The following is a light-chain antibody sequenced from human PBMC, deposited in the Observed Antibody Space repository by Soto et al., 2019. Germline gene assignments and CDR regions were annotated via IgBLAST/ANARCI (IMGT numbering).Light chain of an antibody. CDR2: DVS. CDR3: SSYTSSNTVV. V-gene: IGLV2-14*01. CDR1: SSDVGGHDY. Sequence: QSALTQPASVSGSPGQAITISCTGTSSDVGGHDYVAWYQHHPGKAPKLMIFDVSDRPSGISNRFSGSKSGNTASLTISGLQAQDEADYYCSSYTSSNTVVFGTGTKLTVL. J-gene: IGLJ1*01.